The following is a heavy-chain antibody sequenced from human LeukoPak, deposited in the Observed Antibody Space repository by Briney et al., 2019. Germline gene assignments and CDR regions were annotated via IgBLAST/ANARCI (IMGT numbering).Heavy chain of an antibody. J-gene: IGHJ4*02. CDR3: ARGFGGNYYDSSGYFTGYGYFDY. Sequence: GGSLRLSCAASGFTVTSNYMAWVRQAPGKGLEWVSVVYSAGLTYYADSVKGRFTLSRDNSKNTLYLHMNSLRAEDTAVYYCARGFGGNYYDSSGYFTGYGYFDYWGQGTLVTVSS. CDR2: VYSAGLT. D-gene: IGHD3-22*01. V-gene: IGHV3-53*01. CDR1: GFTVTSNY.